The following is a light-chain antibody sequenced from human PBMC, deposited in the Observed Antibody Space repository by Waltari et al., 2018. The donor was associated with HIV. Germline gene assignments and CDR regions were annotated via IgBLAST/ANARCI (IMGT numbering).Light chain of an antibody. Sequence: DIVMTQSPLSLPVTPGAPASISCRSSQSLLNSNGYNYLDWYVQKPGQSPQLLIDLCSGRSSWVPDKFSVRGSCTEFALKISRVEAEDVGVYYCMQALQAPFTFGAGTKLDIK. V-gene: IGKV2-28*01. J-gene: IGKJ3*01. CDR1: QSLLNSNGYNY. CDR3: MQALQAPFT. CDR2: LCS.